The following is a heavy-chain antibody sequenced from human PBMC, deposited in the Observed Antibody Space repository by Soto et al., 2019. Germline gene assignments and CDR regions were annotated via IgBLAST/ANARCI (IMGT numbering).Heavy chain of an antibody. CDR3: ERVVGAGDYFDY. D-gene: IGHD1-26*01. CDR2: IWYDGSNR. J-gene: IGHJ4*02. Sequence: PGGSLRLSCAASGFTFSSYGMHWVRQAPGKGLEWVAVIWYDGSNRYYADSVKGRFTISRDNSKNTLYLQMNSLRAEDTAVYYCERVVGAGDYFDYWGQGTLVTVSS. V-gene: IGHV3-33*01. CDR1: GFTFSSYG.